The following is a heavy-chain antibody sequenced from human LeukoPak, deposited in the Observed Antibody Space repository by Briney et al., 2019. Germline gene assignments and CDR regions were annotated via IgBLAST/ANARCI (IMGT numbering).Heavy chain of an antibody. Sequence: ESGPTLVKPTQTLTLTCTFSGFSLSTGGVGVGWIRQPPGKALEWLALIYWDDDKRYSPSLKSRLTITKDTSKNQVVLTMTNMDPVDTATYHCALKRGTTGTFFFNYWGQGTLVTVSS. D-gene: IGHD1-1*01. CDR2: IYWDDDK. V-gene: IGHV2-5*02. CDR1: GFSLSTGGVG. J-gene: IGHJ4*02. CDR3: ALKRGTTGTFFFNY.